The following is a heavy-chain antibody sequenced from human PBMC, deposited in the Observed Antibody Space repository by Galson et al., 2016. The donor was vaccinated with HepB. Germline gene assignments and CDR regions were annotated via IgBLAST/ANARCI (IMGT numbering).Heavy chain of an antibody. Sequence: SLRLSCAASGSPFSTYCMTWVRQAPGKGPEWVAVIKPDGREIQYVDSVKGRFTISRDNAKNTLYLQMNSLRAEDTAVYYCARDGDAYNFDYWGQGTLVTVAS. CDR1: GSPFSTYC. D-gene: IGHD5-24*01. J-gene: IGHJ4*02. CDR3: ARDGDAYNFDY. V-gene: IGHV3-7*01. CDR2: IKPDGREI.